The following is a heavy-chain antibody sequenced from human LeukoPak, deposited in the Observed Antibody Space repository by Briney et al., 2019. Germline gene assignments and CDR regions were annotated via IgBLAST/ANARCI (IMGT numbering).Heavy chain of an antibody. D-gene: IGHD3-3*01. CDR1: GGSFSSYY. CDR2: INHSGST. Sequence: PSETLSLTCAVYGGSFSSYYWSWIRQPPGKGLEWIGEINHSGSTNHNPSLKSRVGISIDTSKNQFSLKLSSVTAADTAVYYCARESAYFGVKAFDMWGQGTKVTVSS. J-gene: IGHJ3*02. CDR3: ARESAYFGVKAFDM. V-gene: IGHV4-34*01.